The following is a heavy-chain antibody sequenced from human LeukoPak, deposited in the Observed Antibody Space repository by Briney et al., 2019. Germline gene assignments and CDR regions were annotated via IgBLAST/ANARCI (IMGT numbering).Heavy chain of an antibody. D-gene: IGHD3-16*01. Sequence: AASVKVSCKASGYTFTSYYMHWVRQAPGQGLEWMGIINPSGGSTSYAQKFQGRVTMTRNTSISTAYMELSSLRSDDTAVYYCARGVKRDYVWGKIVYYFDYWGQGTLVTVSS. CDR1: GYTFTSYY. CDR3: ARGVKRDYVWGKIVYYFDY. V-gene: IGHV1-46*01. J-gene: IGHJ4*02. CDR2: INPSGGST.